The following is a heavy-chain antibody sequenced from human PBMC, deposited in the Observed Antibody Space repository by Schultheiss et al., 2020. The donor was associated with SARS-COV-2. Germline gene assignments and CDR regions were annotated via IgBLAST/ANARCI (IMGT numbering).Heavy chain of an antibody. D-gene: IGHD3-22*01. V-gene: IGHV3-23*01. J-gene: IGHJ4*02. Sequence: GGSLRLSCAASGFTFSSYSLNWVRQAPGKGLEWVSAITGSGDDTYYADSVKGRFTISRDNSKSTLYLQMNNLRAEDSAVYYCAKDRRGDYYDTSPDYWGQGTLVTVSS. CDR2: ITGSGDDT. CDR1: GFTFSSYS. CDR3: AKDRRGDYYDTSPDY.